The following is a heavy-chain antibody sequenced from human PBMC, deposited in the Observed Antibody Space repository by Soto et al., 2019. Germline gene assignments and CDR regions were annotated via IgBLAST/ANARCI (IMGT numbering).Heavy chain of an antibody. Sequence: SETLSLTCAVYGGSFSSYYWSWIRQPPGKGLEWIGYINHSGSTNYNPSLKSRVTISVDKSKNQFTLQLTSVTVADTAVYYCATSYGNAWYTFWGQGTQVTVSS. J-gene: IGHJ4*02. D-gene: IGHD6-13*01. V-gene: IGHV4-34*01. CDR2: INHSGST. CDR1: GGSFSSYY. CDR3: ATSYGNAWYTF.